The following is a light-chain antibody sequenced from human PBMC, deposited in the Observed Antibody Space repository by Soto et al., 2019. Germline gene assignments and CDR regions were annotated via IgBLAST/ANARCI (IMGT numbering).Light chain of an antibody. J-gene: IGKJ5*01. CDR1: QSVSSSY. V-gene: IGKV3-15*01. CDR3: QQYNNWPFIT. CDR2: GAS. Sequence: EIVMTQSPGTLSLSPGERATLSCRASQSVSSSYLAWYQQKPGQSPRLLIYGASSRATGIPVRFSGSGSGTEFTLTISSLQSEDFAVYYCQQYNNWPFITFGQGTRLEI.